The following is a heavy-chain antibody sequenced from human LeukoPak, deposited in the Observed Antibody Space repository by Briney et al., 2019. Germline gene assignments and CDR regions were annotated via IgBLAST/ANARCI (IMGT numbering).Heavy chain of an antibody. D-gene: IGHD2-15*01. J-gene: IGHJ6*02. CDR3: ARDGSYVVVAAIGSLAEGHYYYYSMDV. Sequence: ASVKVSCKASGYTFTSYDINWVRQATGQGLEWMGWMNPNSGNTGYAQKFQGRVTMTRNTSISTAYMELSSLRSEDTAVYYCARDGSYVVVAAIGSLAEGHYYYYSMDVWGQGTTVTVSS. CDR2: MNPNSGNT. CDR1: GYTFTSYD. V-gene: IGHV1-8*01.